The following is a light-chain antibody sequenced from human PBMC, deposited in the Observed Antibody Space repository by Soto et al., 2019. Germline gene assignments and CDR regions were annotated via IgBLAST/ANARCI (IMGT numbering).Light chain of an antibody. J-gene: IGKJ1*01. CDR1: QAVNTR. Sequence: DIQLTQSPATLSAFPGDRVTLSCRASQAVNTRLAWYQHKPGKAPRLLIYGASSRATGIPDRFSGSGSGTDFTLTIISLEPEDFAVYYCQQYGSTLGTFGQGTKVDIK. CDR3: QQYGSTLGT. V-gene: IGKV3-20*01. CDR2: GAS.